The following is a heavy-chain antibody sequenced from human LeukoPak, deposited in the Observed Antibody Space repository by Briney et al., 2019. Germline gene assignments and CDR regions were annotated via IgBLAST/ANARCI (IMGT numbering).Heavy chain of an antibody. J-gene: IGHJ6*03. V-gene: IGHV3-30*04. CDR2: ISYDGSNK. CDR1: GFTFSSYA. D-gene: IGHD3-10*01. CDR3: ASMVRGVIPLYYYYMDV. Sequence: PGGSLRLSCAASGFTFSSYAMHWVRQAPGKGLEWVAVISYDGSNKYYADSVKGRFTISRDNSKNTLYLQMNSLRAEDTAVYYCASMVRGVIPLYYYYMDVWGKGTTVTISS.